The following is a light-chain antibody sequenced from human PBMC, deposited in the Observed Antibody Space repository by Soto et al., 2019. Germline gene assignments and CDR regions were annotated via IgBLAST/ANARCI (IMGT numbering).Light chain of an antibody. CDR2: SNN. CDR3: AAWDDSLNGDV. CDR1: SSNIGSNT. Sequence: QSVLTQPPSASGTPGQRVTISCSGSSSNIGSNTVNWYQQLPGTAPKLLIYSNNQRPSGVPDRFFGSKSGTSASLAISGLQSEDEADYYCAAWDDSLNGDVFGTGTKLTVL. V-gene: IGLV1-44*01. J-gene: IGLJ1*01.